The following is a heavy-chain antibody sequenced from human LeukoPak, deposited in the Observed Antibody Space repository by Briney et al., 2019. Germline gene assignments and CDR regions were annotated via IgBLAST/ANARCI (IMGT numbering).Heavy chain of an antibody. CDR2: INHSGST. CDR1: GGSFSGSY. V-gene: IGHV4-34*01. CDR3: AREAAVAGYFDY. D-gene: IGHD6-19*01. Sequence: SETLSLTCAVYGGSFSGSYWSWIRQPPGRGLEWIGEINHSGSTNYNPSLKSRVTISVDTSKNQFSLKLSSVTAADTAVYYCAREAAVAGYFDYWGQGTLVTVSS. J-gene: IGHJ4*02.